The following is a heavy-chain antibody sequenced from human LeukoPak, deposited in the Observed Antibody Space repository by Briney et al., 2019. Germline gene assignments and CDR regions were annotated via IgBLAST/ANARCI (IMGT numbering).Heavy chain of an antibody. J-gene: IGHJ6*04. CDR1: GFTFSSYT. V-gene: IGHV3-21*01. CDR3: ARDPGGYSSGGELDV. D-gene: IGHD6-19*01. Sequence: GGSLRLSCAASGFTFSSYTMNWVRRAPGKGLEWVSSISSSSSYIYYADSMKGRFTISRDNAKNSLYLQMNSLRAEDMAVYYCARDPGGYSSGGELDVWGKGTTVTVSS. CDR2: ISSSSSYI.